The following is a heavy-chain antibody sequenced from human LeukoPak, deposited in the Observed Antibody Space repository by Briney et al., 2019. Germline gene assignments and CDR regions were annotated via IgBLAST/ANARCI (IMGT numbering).Heavy chain of an antibody. CDR2: INPSGGST. V-gene: IGHV1-46*01. Sequence: ASVKVSCEASGYTFTSYYMHWLRQAPGQGLEWMGIINPSGGSTSYAQKFQGRVTMTRDTSTSTVYMELSSLRSEDTAVYYCAMRYLTGGGMGTLDYWGQGTLVTVSS. CDR3: AMRYLTGGGMGTLDY. D-gene: IGHD3-9*01. J-gene: IGHJ4*02. CDR1: GYTFTSYY.